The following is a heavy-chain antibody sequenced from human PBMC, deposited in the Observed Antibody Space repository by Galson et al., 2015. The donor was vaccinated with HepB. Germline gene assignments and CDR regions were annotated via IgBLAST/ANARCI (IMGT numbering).Heavy chain of an antibody. CDR1: GYTFTSYG. CDR2: ISAYNGNT. D-gene: IGHD6-19*01. Sequence: SVKVSCKAPGYTFTSYGISWVRQAPGQGLEWMGWISAYNGNTNYAQKLQGRVTMTTDTSTSTAYMELRSLRSDDTAVYYCARGVDSDVSSGWPLYYYYYGMDVWGQGTTVTVSS. CDR3: ARGVDSDVSSGWPLYYYYYGMDV. V-gene: IGHV1-18*04. J-gene: IGHJ6*02.